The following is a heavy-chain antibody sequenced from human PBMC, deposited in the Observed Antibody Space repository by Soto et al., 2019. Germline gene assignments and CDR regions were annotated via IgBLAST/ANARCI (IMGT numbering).Heavy chain of an antibody. CDR3: ARGTWVRSDFDS. Sequence: QVQLQQWGAGLLKPSETLSLTCAVSGGSFSGYYWSWIRQPPGTGLEWIGEINHSGSTNYNPSLRSRVNVSVDTSKNQFSLNLRSMTAADTATYYCARGTWVRSDFDSGGKGTMVTVSS. V-gene: IGHV4-34*01. J-gene: IGHJ3*01. CDR2: INHSGST. D-gene: IGHD3-10*01. CDR1: GGSFSGYY.